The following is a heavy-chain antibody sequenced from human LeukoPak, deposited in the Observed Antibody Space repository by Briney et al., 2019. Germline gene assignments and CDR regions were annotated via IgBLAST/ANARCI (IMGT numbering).Heavy chain of an antibody. CDR3: TTQMATISN. V-gene: IGHV3-49*03. CDR1: GFTFSSYA. Sequence: GGSLRLSCAASGFTFSSYAMSWFRQAPGKGLEWVGFIRSKAYGGTTEYAASVKGRFTISRDDSKSIAYLQMNSLKTEDTAVYYCTTQMATISNWGQGTLVTVSS. CDR2: IRSKAYGGTT. J-gene: IGHJ4*02. D-gene: IGHD5-24*01.